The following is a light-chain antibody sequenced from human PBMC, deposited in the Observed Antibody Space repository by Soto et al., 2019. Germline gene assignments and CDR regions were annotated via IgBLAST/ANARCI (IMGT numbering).Light chain of an antibody. CDR1: QNVDKF. CDR2: DSS. J-gene: IGKJ4*01. Sequence: EIELTQSPATLSLSPGETATLSCRASQNVDKFLAWYQQRPGQPPRLLIFDSSNRATGIPARFSGSGSGTDFTLTVSHLEPEDFAVYYCQQCTNWPLTFGGGTKVEIK. V-gene: IGKV3-11*01. CDR3: QQCTNWPLT.